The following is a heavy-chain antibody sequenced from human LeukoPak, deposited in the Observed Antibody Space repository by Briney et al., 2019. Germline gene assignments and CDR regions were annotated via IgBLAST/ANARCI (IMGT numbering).Heavy chain of an antibody. D-gene: IGHD4-17*01. CDR3: ATPTGGDYWVFGY. CDR1: GYTLTELS. Sequence: ASVNVSRKVSGYTLTELSMHWVRPAPRKGRERVGGFDPEDGETIYAQKFQGRVTMTEDTSTDTAYMELSSLRSEDTAVYYCATPTGGDYWVFGYWGQGTLVTVSS. J-gene: IGHJ4*02. CDR2: FDPEDGET. V-gene: IGHV1-24*01.